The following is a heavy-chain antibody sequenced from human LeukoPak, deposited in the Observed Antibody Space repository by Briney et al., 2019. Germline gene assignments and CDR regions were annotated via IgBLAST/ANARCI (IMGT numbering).Heavy chain of an antibody. CDR2: ISSSGSTI. D-gene: IGHD4/OR15-4a*01. Sequence: GSLRLSCTASGFTFSSYEMNWVRQAPGKGLEWVSYISSSGSTIYYADSVKGRFTISRDNAKNSLYLQMNSLRAEDTAVYYCARGSDYGSNNIDYWGQGTLVTVYS. V-gene: IGHV3-48*03. J-gene: IGHJ4*02. CDR3: ARGSDYGSNNIDY. CDR1: GFTFSSYE.